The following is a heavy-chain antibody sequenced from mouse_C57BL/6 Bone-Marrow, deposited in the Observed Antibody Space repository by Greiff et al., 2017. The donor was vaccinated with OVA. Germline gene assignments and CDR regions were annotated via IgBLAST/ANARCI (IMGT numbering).Heavy chain of an antibody. D-gene: IGHD2-4*01. CDR1: GFSLTSYG. Sequence: VKLIESGPGLVAPSQSLSITCTVSGFSLTSYGVDWVRQPPGKGLEWLGVIWGGGSTNYNSALMSSLSISKDNSKIQVFLKMNSLQTDDTAMYYCAKQHYDYDGGCAYWGQGTLVTVSA. V-gene: IGHV2-9*01. CDR2: IWGGGST. CDR3: AKQHYDYDGGCAY. J-gene: IGHJ3*01.